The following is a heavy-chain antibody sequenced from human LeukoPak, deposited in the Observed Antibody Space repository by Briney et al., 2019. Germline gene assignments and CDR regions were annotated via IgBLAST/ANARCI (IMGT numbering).Heavy chain of an antibody. J-gene: IGHJ4*02. Sequence: PGGSLRLSCTASGFTFGDYAMSWVRQAPGKGLEGVGFIRSKAYGWTTEYAASVKGRFTISRDDSKSNAYLQMNSLKTEDTAVYYCTRQRYGSGGYDYVYWGQGTLVTVSS. CDR1: GFTFGDYA. V-gene: IGHV3-49*04. CDR3: TRQRYGSGGYDYVY. D-gene: IGHD3-10*01. CDR2: IRSKAYGWTT.